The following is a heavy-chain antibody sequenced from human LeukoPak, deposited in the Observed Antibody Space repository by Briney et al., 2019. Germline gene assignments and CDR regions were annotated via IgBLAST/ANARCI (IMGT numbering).Heavy chain of an antibody. CDR1: GGSVSSGSHY. V-gene: IGHV4-61*01. D-gene: IGHD3-10*01. J-gene: IGHJ6*02. Sequence: SETLSLTCTVSGGSVSSGSHYWSWIRQPPGKGLEWIGYISYSGSTNYNPSLKSRVTISVDTSKNQFSLKLSSVTAADTAVYYCARRRGLWFGVLSYGMDVWGQGTTVTVSS. CDR2: ISYSGST. CDR3: ARRRGLWFGVLSYGMDV.